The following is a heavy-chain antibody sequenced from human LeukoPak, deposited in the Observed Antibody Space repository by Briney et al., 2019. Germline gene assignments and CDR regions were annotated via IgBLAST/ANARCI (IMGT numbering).Heavy chain of an antibody. CDR1: GFTFSSYE. CDR3: ARRLEASGNY. V-gene: IGHV3-48*03. CDR2: ISSSGSTI. J-gene: IGHJ4*02. Sequence: QPGGSLRLSCAASGFTFSSYEMNWVRQAPGKGLEWVSYISSSGSTIYYADSVKGRFTISRDNAKNSLYLQMNSLRAEDTAVYYCARRLEASGNYWGQGTLVTVSS. D-gene: IGHD1-26*01.